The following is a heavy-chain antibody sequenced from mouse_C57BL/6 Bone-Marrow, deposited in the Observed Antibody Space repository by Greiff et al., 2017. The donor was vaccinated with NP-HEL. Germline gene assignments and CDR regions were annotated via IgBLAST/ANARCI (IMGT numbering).Heavy chain of an antibody. CDR1: GYTFTDYY. CDR2: INPYNGGT. V-gene: IGHV1-19*01. D-gene: IGHD1-1*01. J-gene: IGHJ2*01. Sequence: DVQLQESGPVLVKPGASVKMSCKASGYTFTDYYMNWVKQSHGKSLEWIGVINPYNGGTSYNQKFKGKATLTVDKSSSTAYMELNSLTSEDSAVYYCARRFITTVVGGYWGQGTTLTVSS. CDR3: ARRFITTVVGGY.